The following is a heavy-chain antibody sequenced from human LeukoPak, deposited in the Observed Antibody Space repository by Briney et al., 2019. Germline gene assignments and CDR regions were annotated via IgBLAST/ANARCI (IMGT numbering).Heavy chain of an antibody. CDR3: ARVSGSLTLYQMQPTDY. J-gene: IGHJ4*02. CDR1: GYTFTGYY. V-gene: IGHV1-2*02. D-gene: IGHD2-2*01. CDR2: INPNSGGT. Sequence: GSVKVSCKASGYTFTGYYMHWVRQAPGQGLEWMGWINPNSGGTNYAQKFQGRVTMTRDTSISTAYMELSRLRSDDTAVYYCARVSGSLTLYQMQPTDYWGQGTLVTVSS.